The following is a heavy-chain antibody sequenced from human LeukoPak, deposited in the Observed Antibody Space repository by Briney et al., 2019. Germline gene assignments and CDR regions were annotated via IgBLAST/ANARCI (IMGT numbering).Heavy chain of an antibody. D-gene: IGHD6-6*01. CDR2: ISGTSSYI. Sequence: GGSLRLSCAASGFTFSSYSMILVRQAPGKGLELVSSISGTSSYIYYADSVKGRFTISRDNAKNSLYLQMNSLRAEDTAVYYCVSSPRVAAQDVWGKGTTVTVSS. J-gene: IGHJ6*04. CDR1: GFTFSSYS. V-gene: IGHV3-21*01. CDR3: VSSPRVAAQDV.